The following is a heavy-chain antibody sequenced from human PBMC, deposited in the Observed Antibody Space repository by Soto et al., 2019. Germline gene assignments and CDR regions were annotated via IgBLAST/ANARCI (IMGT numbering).Heavy chain of an antibody. CDR1: GGTFSSYA. D-gene: IGHD3-3*01. CDR2: IIPIFGTA. CDR3: ARGGVYGGDHYYTAMDV. V-gene: IGHV1-69*13. J-gene: IGHJ6*02. Sequence: ASVKVSCKASGGTFSSYAISWVLQAPGQGLEWMGGIIPIFGTANYAQKFQGRVTITADESTSTAYMELSSLRSEDTAVYYCARGGVYGGDHYYTAMDVWGQGTTVTVSS.